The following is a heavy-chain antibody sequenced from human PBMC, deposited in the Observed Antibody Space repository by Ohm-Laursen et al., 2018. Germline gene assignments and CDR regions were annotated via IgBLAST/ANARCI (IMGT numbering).Heavy chain of an antibody. V-gene: IGHV3-21*01. CDR3: ARAAGSYPYYFDY. CDR1: GFTFSSYS. Sequence: SRRLSCTASGFTFSSYSMNWVRQAPGKGLEWVSSISSSSSYIYYADSVKGRFTISRDNAKNSLYLQMNSLRAEDTAVYYCARAAGSYPYYFDYWGQGTLVTVSS. J-gene: IGHJ4*02. CDR2: ISSSSSYI. D-gene: IGHD1-26*01.